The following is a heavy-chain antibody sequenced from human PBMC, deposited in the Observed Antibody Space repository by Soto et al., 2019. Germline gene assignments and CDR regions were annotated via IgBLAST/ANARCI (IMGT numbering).Heavy chain of an antibody. CDR3: AMATILVPYFDL. CDR1: GGSISSSSYY. D-gene: IGHD5-12*01. V-gene: IGHV4-39*01. J-gene: IGHJ2*01. Sequence: PSKTLSLTCTVSGGSISSSSYYWGWIRQPPGKGLEWIGSIYYSGSTYYNPSLKSRVTISVNTSKNQFSLKLSSVTAADTAVYYCAMATILVPYFDLWGRGTLVTVSS. CDR2: IYYSGST.